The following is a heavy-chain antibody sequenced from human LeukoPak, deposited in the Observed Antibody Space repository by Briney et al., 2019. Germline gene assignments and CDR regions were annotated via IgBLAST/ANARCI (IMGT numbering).Heavy chain of an antibody. J-gene: IGHJ3*02. V-gene: IGHV1-69*05. Sequence: ASVKVSCKASGGTFGSYGISRLLQAPGQGLEWMGGITPMFGAPKYAQKFQDRVAITTDVSTSTAYMELSRLRSEDTAVYYCAREITVIRGSRDAFNIWGQGTMVTVSS. D-gene: IGHD3-22*01. CDR3: AREITVIRGSRDAFNI. CDR1: GGTFGSYG. CDR2: ITPMFGAP.